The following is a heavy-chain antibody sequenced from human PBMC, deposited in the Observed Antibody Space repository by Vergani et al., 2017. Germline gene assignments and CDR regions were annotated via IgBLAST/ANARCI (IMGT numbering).Heavy chain of an antibody. CDR2: IYYSGST. CDR1: GGSFSGYY. J-gene: IGHJ4*02. D-gene: IGHD4-17*01. V-gene: IGHV4-34*01. CDR3: ARTLTTVTSLFDY. Sequence: QVQLQQWGAGLLKPSETLSLTCAVYGGSFSGYYWSWIRQPPGKGLEWIGSIYYSGSTYYNPSLKSRVTISVDTSKNQFSLKLSSVTAADTAVYYCARTLTTVTSLFDYWGQGTLVTVSS.